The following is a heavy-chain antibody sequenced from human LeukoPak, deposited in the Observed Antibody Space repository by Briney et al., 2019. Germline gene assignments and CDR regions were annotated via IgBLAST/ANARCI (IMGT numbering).Heavy chain of an antibody. J-gene: IGHJ4*02. Sequence: PGGSLRLSCAASGFTFSSYAMSWVRQTPGKGLEWVSALSGSGGNTYYADSVKGRFTISRDNSKNTLYLQMNSLRAEDTAVYYCAKGITIFEAGGPGYFDYWGQGTLVTVSS. CDR3: AKGITIFEAGGPGYFDY. D-gene: IGHD3-3*01. CDR1: GFTFSSYA. CDR2: LSGSGGNT. V-gene: IGHV3-23*01.